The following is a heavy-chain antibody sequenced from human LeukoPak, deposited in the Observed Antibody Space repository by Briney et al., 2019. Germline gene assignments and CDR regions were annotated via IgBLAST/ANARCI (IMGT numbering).Heavy chain of an antibody. CDR2: IIPSGVST. CDR1: GFTFSSYA. D-gene: IGHD3-3*01. CDR3: AKHTIFGVVRSFDP. J-gene: IGHJ5*02. Sequence: GGSLGLSCAASGFTFSSYAMSWVRQAPGKGLEWVSTIIPSGVSTYYADSVKGRFTISRNNSKNTLYLQMNSLRAEDTAVYYCAKHTIFGVVRSFDPWGQGTLVIVSS. V-gene: IGHV3-23*01.